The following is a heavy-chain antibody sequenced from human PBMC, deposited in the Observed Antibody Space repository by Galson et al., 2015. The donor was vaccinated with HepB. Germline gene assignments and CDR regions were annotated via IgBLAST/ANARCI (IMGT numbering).Heavy chain of an antibody. CDR1: EGTFSSYA. CDR2: IIPIFGTA. J-gene: IGHJ4*02. CDR3: VKDCSGGSCYSRSLSDY. Sequence: SVKVSCKASEGTFSSYAISWVRQAPGQGLEWMGGIIPIFGTANYAQKFQGRVTITADESTSTAYMELSSLRSEDTAVYYCVKDCSGGSCYSRSLSDYWGQGTLVTVSS. D-gene: IGHD2-15*01. V-gene: IGHV1-69*13.